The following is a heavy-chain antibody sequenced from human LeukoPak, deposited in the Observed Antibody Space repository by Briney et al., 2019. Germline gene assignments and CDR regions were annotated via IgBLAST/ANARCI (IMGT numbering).Heavy chain of an antibody. CDR1: GFTFSSYG. Sequence: GGSLRLSCAASGFTFSSYGMHWVRQAPGKGLEWVAVIWYDGSNKYYADSVKGRFTISRDNSKNTLYLQMNSLRAEDTAVYHCARDRAVVVPANGFDYWGQGTLVTVSS. CDR3: ARDRAVVVPANGFDY. V-gene: IGHV3-33*08. J-gene: IGHJ4*02. CDR2: IWYDGSNK. D-gene: IGHD2-2*01.